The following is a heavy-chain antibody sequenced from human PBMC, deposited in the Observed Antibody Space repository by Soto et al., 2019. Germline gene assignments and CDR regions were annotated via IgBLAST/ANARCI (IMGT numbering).Heavy chain of an antibody. CDR1: GCTFTSYA. CDR3: AVRPIAMVTIGGVFYS. J-gene: IGHJ4*02. D-gene: IGHD2-8*02. V-gene: IGHV1-69*06. CDR2: IFPYFGTS. Sequence: QVQLVQSGSEVKKPGSSVKISCKASGCTFTSYAISWVRQAPGQGLEWMGGIFPYFGTSNYAQQFQGRITITADTSTTKASMELSSLISDDTAVFYCAVRPIAMVTIGGVFYSWGQGTLVTVSS.